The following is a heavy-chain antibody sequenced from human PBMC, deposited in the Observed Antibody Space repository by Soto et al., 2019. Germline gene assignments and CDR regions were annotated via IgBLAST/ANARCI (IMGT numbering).Heavy chain of an antibody. CDR3: ATPGGYYYDSSGSRWAFDI. CDR2: IKQDGSEK. Sequence: GGSLRLSCAASGFTFSSYWMSWVRQAPGKGLEWVANIKQDGSEKYYVDSVKGRFTISRDNAKNSLYLQMNSLRAEDTAVYYCATPGGYYYDSSGSRWAFDISGQGTMVTVSS. CDR1: GFTFSSYW. J-gene: IGHJ3*02. V-gene: IGHV3-7*03. D-gene: IGHD3-22*01.